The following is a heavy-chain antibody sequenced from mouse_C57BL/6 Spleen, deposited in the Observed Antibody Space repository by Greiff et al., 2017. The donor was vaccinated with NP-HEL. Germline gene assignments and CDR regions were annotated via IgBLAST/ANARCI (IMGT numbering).Heavy chain of an antibody. CDR2: IYPGDGDT. CDR3: ARVAQAAYYFDY. Sequence: QVQLQQSGPELVKPGASVKISCKASGYAFSSSWMNWVKQRPGKGLEWIGRIYPGDGDTTYNGKFKGKATLTADKSSSTAYMQLSSLTSEDSAVYFCARVAQAAYYFDYWGQGTTRTVST. CDR1: GYAFSSSW. J-gene: IGHJ2*01. V-gene: IGHV1-82*01. D-gene: IGHD3-2*02.